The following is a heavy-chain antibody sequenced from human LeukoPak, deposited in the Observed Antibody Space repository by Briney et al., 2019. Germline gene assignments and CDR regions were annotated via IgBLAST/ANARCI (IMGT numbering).Heavy chain of an antibody. V-gene: IGHV1-2*02. D-gene: IGHD6-19*01. CDR3: ARDWGSGWSAGYFDY. CDR1: GYTFTGYY. CDR2: INPNSGGT. J-gene: IGHJ4*02. Sequence: GASVKVSCKASGYTFTGYYMHWVRRAPGQGLEWMGWINPNSGGTNYAQKFQGRVTMTRDTSISTAYMELSRLRSDDTAVYYCARDWGSGWSAGYFDYWGQGTLVTVSS.